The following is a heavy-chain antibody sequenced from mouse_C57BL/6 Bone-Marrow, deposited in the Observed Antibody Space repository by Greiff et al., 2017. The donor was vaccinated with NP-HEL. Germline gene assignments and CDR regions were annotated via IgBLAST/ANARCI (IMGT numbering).Heavy chain of an antibody. V-gene: IGHV1-80*01. Sequence: VQLQQSGAELVKPGASVKISCKASGYAFSSYWMNWVKQRPGKGLEWIGQIYPGDGDTNYNGKFKGKATLTADKSSSTAYMQLSSLTSEDSAVYFCARRDYDQTWFAYWGQGTLVTVSA. CDR1: GYAFSSYW. CDR2: IYPGDGDT. J-gene: IGHJ3*01. CDR3: ARRDYDQTWFAY. D-gene: IGHD2-4*01.